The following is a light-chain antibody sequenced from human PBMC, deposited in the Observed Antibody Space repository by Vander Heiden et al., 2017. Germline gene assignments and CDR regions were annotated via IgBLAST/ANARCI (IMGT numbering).Light chain of an antibody. V-gene: IGKV1-5*03. CDR2: KAS. J-gene: IGKJ1*01. CDR1: QNIDLW. CDR3: QQYDKSWT. Sequence: TQSPSTLSASVGDRVTISCRANQNIDLWLAWYQQRPGTAPQLRIYKASTLQSGVPSRISGSGSGTEFSLTISNLQPEDSAIYYCQQYDKSWTFGPGTRVQVK.